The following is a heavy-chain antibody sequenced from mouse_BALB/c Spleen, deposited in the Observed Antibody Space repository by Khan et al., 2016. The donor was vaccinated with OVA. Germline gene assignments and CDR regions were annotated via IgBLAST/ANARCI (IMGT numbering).Heavy chain of an antibody. Sequence: QVQLQQSGAELAKPGASVKMSCKASGYTFTAYWIHWVKQRPGQGLEWIGYIIPSNDYTNYNQKFKDRATLTADKSSSTAYMQLSSLTSEDSAVYYCVREGAYYRSDGWFAYWGQGTLVTVSA. D-gene: IGHD2-14*01. J-gene: IGHJ3*01. CDR3: VREGAYYRSDGWFAY. CDR2: IIPSNDYT. CDR1: GYTFTAYW. V-gene: IGHV1-7*01.